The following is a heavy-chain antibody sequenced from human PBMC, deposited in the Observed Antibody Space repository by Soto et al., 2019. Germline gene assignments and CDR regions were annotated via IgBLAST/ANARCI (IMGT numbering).Heavy chain of an antibody. CDR2: IYPGDSGT. D-gene: IGHD2-15*01. J-gene: IGHJ5*02. Sequence: PGESLKISCKGSGYSFTSYWIGWVRQMPGKGLEWMGIIYPGDSGTRYSPSFQGQVTISADKSISTAYLQWSSLKASDTAMYYCAIQFSYCSGGSCYSGRRYNWFDPWGQGTLVTVSS. V-gene: IGHV5-51*01. CDR1: GYSFTSYW. CDR3: AIQFSYCSGGSCYSGRRYNWFDP.